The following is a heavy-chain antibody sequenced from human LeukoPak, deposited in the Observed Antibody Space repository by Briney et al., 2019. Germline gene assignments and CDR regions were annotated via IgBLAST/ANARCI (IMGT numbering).Heavy chain of an antibody. Sequence: PGGSLRLSCAASGFTFDDYGMSWIRQPPGKGLEWIGEINHSGSTNYNPSLKSRVTISVDTSKNQFSLKLSSVTAADTAVYYCATYSDITGSFDYWGQGTLVTVSS. J-gene: IGHJ4*02. CDR1: GFTFDDYG. CDR2: INHSGST. CDR3: ATYSDITGSFDY. D-gene: IGHD3-22*01. V-gene: IGHV4-34*08.